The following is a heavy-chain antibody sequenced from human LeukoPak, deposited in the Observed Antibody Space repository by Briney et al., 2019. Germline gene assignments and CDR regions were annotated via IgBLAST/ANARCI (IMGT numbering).Heavy chain of an antibody. Sequence: GGSLRLSCAASGFSFRSYAMSWVRQAPGKGLEWVSLIYSGDSTYYADSVKGRFTISRDNSKNTLYLQMNSLRAEDTAMYYCATVSGGDYFDYWGQGTLVTVSS. D-gene: IGHD3-10*01. CDR1: GFSFRSYA. V-gene: IGHV3-53*01. CDR2: IYSGDST. J-gene: IGHJ4*02. CDR3: ATVSGGDYFDY.